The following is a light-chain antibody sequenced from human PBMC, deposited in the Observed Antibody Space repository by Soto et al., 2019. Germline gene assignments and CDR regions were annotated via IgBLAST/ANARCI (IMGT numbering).Light chain of an antibody. CDR1: QSISSW. CDR2: KAS. J-gene: IGKJ2*01. V-gene: IGKV1-5*03. CDR3: QQYNTYPLYT. Sequence: DIQMTQSPSTLSASVGDRVIITCRASQSISSWLAWYQQKPGKAPKLLIYKASSLESGVPSRFSGSGSGTEFTLTISSLQPDDFAPYYCQQYNTYPLYTFGQGTKLEIK.